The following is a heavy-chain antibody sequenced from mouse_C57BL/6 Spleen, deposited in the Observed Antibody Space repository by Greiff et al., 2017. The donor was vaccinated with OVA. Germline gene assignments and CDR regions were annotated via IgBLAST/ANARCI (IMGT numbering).Heavy chain of an antibody. D-gene: IGHD2-2*01. CDR3: ARGRGYDEGGAMDY. Sequence: QVQLQQPGAELVRPGSSVKLSCKASGYTFTSYWMHWVKQRPIQGLEWIGNIDPSDSETHYNQKFKDKATLTVDKSSSTAYMQLSSLTSEDSAVYYCARGRGYDEGGAMDYWGQGTSVTVSS. CDR2: IDPSDSET. CDR1: GYTFTSYW. V-gene: IGHV1-52*01. J-gene: IGHJ4*01.